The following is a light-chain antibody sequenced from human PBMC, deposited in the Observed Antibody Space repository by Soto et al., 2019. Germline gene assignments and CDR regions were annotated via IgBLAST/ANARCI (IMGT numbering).Light chain of an antibody. V-gene: IGKV3-11*01. Sequence: ETLLTQSPATLSLSPGETATLSCLSSESFDIYLAGYQKKPGQAPRLLIYHAYNRATGIPARFSGSGSGTDFTLTTSGPEAEDSASYYCQQLRNWPAFTVGGGTRVEI. J-gene: IGKJ4*01. CDR1: ESFDIY. CDR3: QQLRNWPAFT. CDR2: HAY.